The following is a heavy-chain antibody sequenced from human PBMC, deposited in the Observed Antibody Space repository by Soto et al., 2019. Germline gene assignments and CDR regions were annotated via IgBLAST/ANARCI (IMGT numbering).Heavy chain of an antibody. V-gene: IGHV3-30-3*01. CDR3: ARDSGQWLDVLYYFDY. D-gene: IGHD6-19*01. J-gene: IGHJ4*02. Sequence: GESLKISCAASGFTFSSYAMHWVRQAPGKGLEWVAVISYDGSNKYYADSVKGRFTISRDNSKNTLYLQMNSLRAEDTAVYYCARDSGQWLDVLYYFDYWGQGTLVTVSS. CDR2: ISYDGSNK. CDR1: GFTFSSYA.